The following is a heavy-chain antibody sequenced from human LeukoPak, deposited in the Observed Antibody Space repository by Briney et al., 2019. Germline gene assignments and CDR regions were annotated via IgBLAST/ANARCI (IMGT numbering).Heavy chain of an antibody. CDR2: IRADNGHT. Sequence: ASVKVSCKTSGYTFINYAITWVRQAPGHGREWMGRIRADNGHTSYTHTLQGRVTVTTDTATSTAYRELRSLRSADTAIYYCAREWGHYYDAWGQGTVVTVSP. D-gene: IGHD3-22*01. V-gene: IGHV1-18*01. J-gene: IGHJ3*01. CDR3: AREWGHYYDA. CDR1: GYTFINYA.